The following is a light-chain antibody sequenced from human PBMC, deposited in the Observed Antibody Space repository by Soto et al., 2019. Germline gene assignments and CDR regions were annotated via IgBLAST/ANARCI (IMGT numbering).Light chain of an antibody. V-gene: IGKV3-11*01. CDR1: QSVSSY. Sequence: EIVLTQSPATLSLSPGERATLSCRASQSVSSYLAWYQQKPGQAPRLLIYGASNRATGIPARFSGSGSGTDFTLTISRLEPADFAVYYCQQRSTWPLTFGGGTKVEIK. CDR3: QQRSTWPLT. CDR2: GAS. J-gene: IGKJ4*01.